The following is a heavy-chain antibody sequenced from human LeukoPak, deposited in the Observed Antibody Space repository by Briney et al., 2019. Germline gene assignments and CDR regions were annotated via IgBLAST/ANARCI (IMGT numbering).Heavy chain of an antibody. J-gene: IGHJ6*03. CDR3: ARDHSGRYLRGDYYYYMDV. CDR2: INPNSGGT. CDR1: GYTFTDHF. Sequence: GASVKVSCKASGYTFTDHFMHWVRQAPGQGFEWMGWINPNSGGTDYAQKFQGRVTMTWDTSISTAHMELTRLTSDDTAVYFCARDHSGRYLRGDYYYYMDVWGKGTTVTVSS. V-gene: IGHV1-2*02. D-gene: IGHD1-26*01.